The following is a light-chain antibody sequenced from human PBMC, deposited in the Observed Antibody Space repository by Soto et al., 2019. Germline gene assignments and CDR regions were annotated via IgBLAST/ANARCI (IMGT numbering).Light chain of an antibody. CDR2: DVS. Sequence: QSALTQPASVSGSPGQSITISCTGTSSDVGAYTFVSWYQHHPDKVPKLMIFDVSRRPSGVSDRFSGSKSGNTASLTISGLQPEDEADYYCSSYTSSSTHVFGSGTKLTVL. CDR1: SSDVGAYTF. CDR3: SSYTSSSTHV. J-gene: IGLJ1*01. V-gene: IGLV2-14*03.